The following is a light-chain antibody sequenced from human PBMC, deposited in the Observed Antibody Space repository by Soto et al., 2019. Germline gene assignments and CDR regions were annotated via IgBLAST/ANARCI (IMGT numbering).Light chain of an antibody. CDR3: SSYTRSSTRV. CDR1: SSDVGGYNY. V-gene: IGLV2-14*01. Sequence: QSALTQPASVSVSPGQSITISCTGTSSDVGGYNYVSWYQQHPGKAPKLMIYDVSNRPSGVSNRFSGSKSGNTASLTISGLEAEDEAAYYCSSYTRSSTRVFGGGTKLTVL. J-gene: IGLJ2*01. CDR2: DVS.